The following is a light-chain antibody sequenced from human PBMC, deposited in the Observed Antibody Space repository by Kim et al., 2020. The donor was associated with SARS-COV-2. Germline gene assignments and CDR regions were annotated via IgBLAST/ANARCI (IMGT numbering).Light chain of an antibody. CDR2: STS. J-gene: IGKJ5*01. CDR3: QQYGSLIT. Sequence: EIVLTQSPGTLSLSPGERATLSCRASQSVSSIYLAWYQQKPGQAPRLLIYSTSSRATGIPDRFSGSGSGTDFTLTISRLEPEDSAVYYCQQYGSLITFGQGTRLEIK. CDR1: QSVSSIY. V-gene: IGKV3-20*01.